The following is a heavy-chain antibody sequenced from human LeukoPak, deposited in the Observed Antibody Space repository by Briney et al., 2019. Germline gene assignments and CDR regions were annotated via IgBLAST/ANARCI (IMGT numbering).Heavy chain of an antibody. D-gene: IGHD5-18*01. V-gene: IGHV4-59*12. J-gene: IGHJ5*02. Sequence: SETLSLTCTVSGDSISSYFWSLIRQPPGKGLEWIGYISYSGSTNYSPSLKGRVTISVDTSKNQFSLKLSSVTAADTAVYYCARAGYSYGYPNWFDPWGQGTLVTVSS. CDR3: ARAGYSYGYPNWFDP. CDR2: ISYSGST. CDR1: GDSISSYF.